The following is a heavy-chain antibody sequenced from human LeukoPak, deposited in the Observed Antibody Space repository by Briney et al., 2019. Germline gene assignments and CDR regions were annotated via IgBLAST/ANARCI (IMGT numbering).Heavy chain of an antibody. J-gene: IGHJ1*01. CDR3: ARNPGY. Sequence: PSETLSLTCVVSGGSISSSHWWNWVRQPPGKGLEWIGEIYHSGGTNYNSSLKTRVPISVDKSKNQFSLILSSVTAADTAVYYCARNPGYWGQGILVTVSS. D-gene: IGHD1-14*01. CDR2: IYHSGGT. CDR1: GGSISSSHW. V-gene: IGHV4-4*02.